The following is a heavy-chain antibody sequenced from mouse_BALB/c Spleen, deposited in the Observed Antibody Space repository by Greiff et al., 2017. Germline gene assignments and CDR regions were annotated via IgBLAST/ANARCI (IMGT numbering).Heavy chain of an antibody. CDR2: IDPSDSET. CDR3: ARGNSFYYAMDY. Sequence: QVQLQQPGAELVKPGAPVKLSCKASGYTFTSYWMNWVKQRPGRGLEWIGRIDPSDSETHYNQKFKDKATLTVDKSSSTAYIQLSSLTSEDSAVYYCARGNSFYYAMDYWGQGTSVTVSS. J-gene: IGHJ4*01. V-gene: IGHV1-69*02. CDR1: GYTFTSYW.